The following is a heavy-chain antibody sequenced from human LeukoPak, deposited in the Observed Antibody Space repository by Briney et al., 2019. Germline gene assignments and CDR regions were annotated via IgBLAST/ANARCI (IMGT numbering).Heavy chain of an antibody. Sequence: GGSLRLSCAASGFTFSSYAMSWVRQAPGKGLEWVSAISGSGGSTYYADSVKGRFTIPRDNSKNTLYLQMNSLRAEDTAVHYCAKESGIAVAGFFDYWGQGTLVTVSS. CDR1: GFTFSSYA. J-gene: IGHJ4*02. V-gene: IGHV3-23*01. CDR3: AKESGIAVAGFFDY. D-gene: IGHD6-19*01. CDR2: ISGSGGST.